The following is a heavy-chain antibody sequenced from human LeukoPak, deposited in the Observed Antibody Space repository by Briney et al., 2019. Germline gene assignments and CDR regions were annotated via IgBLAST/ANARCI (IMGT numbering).Heavy chain of an antibody. V-gene: IGHV4-59*12. J-gene: IGHJ4*02. CDR2: IYYSGST. D-gene: IGHD2-21*01. CDR1: GGSISSYY. Sequence: SETLSLTCAVSGGSISSYYWSWIRQPPGKGLEWIGYIYYSGSTNYNPSLKSRVTISVDTSKNQFSQKLSSVTAADTAVYYCAREAYVAKVWAYWGQGTLVTVSA. CDR3: AREAYVAKVWAY.